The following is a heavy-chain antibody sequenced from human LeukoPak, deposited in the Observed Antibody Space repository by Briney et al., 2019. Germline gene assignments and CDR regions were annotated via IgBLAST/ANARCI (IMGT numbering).Heavy chain of an antibody. CDR2: ISSSGGST. D-gene: IGHD4-17*01. CDR1: GFTFGCYA. Sequence: GGSLRLSCAASGFTFGCYAMSWVRQAPGKGLEWVSAISSSGGSTYYADSVKGRFTISRDNSKDTLYLQMNSLRAEDTAVYYCAVGLTTVTTRTSYWGQGTLVTVSS. V-gene: IGHV3-23*01. J-gene: IGHJ4*02. CDR3: AVGLTTVTTRTSY.